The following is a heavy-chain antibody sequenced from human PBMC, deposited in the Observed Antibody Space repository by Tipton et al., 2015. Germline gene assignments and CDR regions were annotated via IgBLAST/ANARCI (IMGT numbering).Heavy chain of an antibody. CDR3: ACQDYDSLTRDYQTVDY. CDR2: ISHSGNT. V-gene: IGHV4-38-2*01. J-gene: IGHJ4*02. Sequence: TLSLTCAVSAYSISSDYYWGWIRQPPGKGLEWTGSISHSGNTYYNPSLKSRVTMSRDTSKNQFSLKLTSVTAADTAVYYCACQDYDSLTRDYQTVDYWGQGTRVTVSS. D-gene: IGHD3-9*01. CDR1: AYSISSDYY.